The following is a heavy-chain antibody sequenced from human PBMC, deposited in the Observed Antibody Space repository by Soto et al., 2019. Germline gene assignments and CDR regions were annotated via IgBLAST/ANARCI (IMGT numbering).Heavy chain of an antibody. J-gene: IGHJ4*02. CDR2: IIPIFGTA. CDR1: GGTFSSYA. Sequence: SVKVSCKASGGTFSSYAISWVRQAPGQGLEWMGGIIPIFGTANYAQKFQGRVTITADESTSTAYMELSSLRSEDTAVYYCASSDDSSGYYFDYWGQGTLVTVSS. CDR3: ASSDDSSGYYFDY. D-gene: IGHD3-22*01. V-gene: IGHV1-69*13.